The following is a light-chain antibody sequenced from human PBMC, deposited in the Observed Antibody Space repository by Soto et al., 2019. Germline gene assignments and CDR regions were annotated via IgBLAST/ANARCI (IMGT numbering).Light chain of an antibody. V-gene: IGKV3D-20*02. Sequence: EIVLTHSPGTLSLSPGEIATLSCRASQSVSNNYLAWYQQKPGQAPRLLIYDTSSRATGSPARFSGSGSGTDFTLTISSLEPEDFAVYYCHHRGNGITFGQGTRLEIK. CDR2: DTS. J-gene: IGKJ5*01. CDR3: HHRGNGIT. CDR1: QSVSNNY.